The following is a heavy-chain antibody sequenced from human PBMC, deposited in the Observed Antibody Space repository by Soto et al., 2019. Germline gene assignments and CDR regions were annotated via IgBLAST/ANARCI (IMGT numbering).Heavy chain of an antibody. D-gene: IGHD5-18*01. J-gene: IGHJ3*02. CDR2: IYHTGST. CDR1: RGSISGNDW. CDR3: AKTRGYSYGYNAFDI. V-gene: IGHV4-4*02. Sequence: SETLSLTCAVSRGSISGNDWWSWVRQPPGKGLEWIGQIYHTGSTNYNPSLTSRVTISVDKSKNQFSLNLRSVTAADTAFYYCAKTRGYSYGYNAFDIWGQGTMVTVSS.